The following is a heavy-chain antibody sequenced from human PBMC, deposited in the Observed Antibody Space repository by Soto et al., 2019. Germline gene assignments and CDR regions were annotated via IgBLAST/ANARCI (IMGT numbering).Heavy chain of an antibody. D-gene: IGHD6-6*01. J-gene: IGHJ4*02. Sequence: PSETLSLTCSVSGDSISSYYWSWIRQPPGKGLEWIGFIYYSGSTNYNPSLKSRVTISVDTSKKQFSLKLSSVTAADTAVYYCAHEVSSSPGLFDYWGQGTLVTVSS. CDR2: IYYSGST. CDR3: AHEVSSSPGLFDY. CDR1: GDSISSYY. V-gene: IGHV4-59*01.